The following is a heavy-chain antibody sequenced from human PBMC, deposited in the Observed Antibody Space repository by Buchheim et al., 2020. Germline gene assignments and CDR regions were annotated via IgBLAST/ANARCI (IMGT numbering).Heavy chain of an antibody. J-gene: IGHJ6*02. Sequence: EVQLVESGGGLVQPGGSLRLSCAASGFTFSSYEMNWVRQAPGKGLEWVSYISSSVSTIYYADSVKGRFTISTANAKNTLYLQMNSLRAEDTAVYYCARDQGDFYSMDVWGQGTT. V-gene: IGHV3-48*03. CDR2: ISSSVSTI. CDR1: GFTFSSYE. D-gene: IGHD3-3*01. CDR3: ARDQGDFYSMDV.